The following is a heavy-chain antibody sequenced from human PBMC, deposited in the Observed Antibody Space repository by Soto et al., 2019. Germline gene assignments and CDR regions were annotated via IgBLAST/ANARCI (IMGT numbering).Heavy chain of an antibody. J-gene: IGHJ4*02. Sequence: QVQLVQSGAEVKKPGSSVKVSCKASGGTFSSYTIRWVRQAPGQGLEWMGRIIPILGIANYAQKFQGRVTITADKSTSTAYMELSSLRSEDTAVYYCAREEYYYGSGAFFDYCGQGTLVTVSS. D-gene: IGHD3-10*01. CDR3: AREEYYYGSGAFFDY. V-gene: IGHV1-69*08. CDR1: GGTFSSYT. CDR2: IIPILGIA.